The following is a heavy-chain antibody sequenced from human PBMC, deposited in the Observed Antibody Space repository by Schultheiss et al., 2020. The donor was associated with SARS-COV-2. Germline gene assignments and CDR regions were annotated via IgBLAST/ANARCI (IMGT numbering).Heavy chain of an antibody. CDR1: GGSISSSSYY. Sequence: SETLSLTCTVSGGSISSSSYYWGWIRQPPGKGLEWIGSIYYSGRTYYNPSLKSRVTISVDTSKNQFSLKLSSVTAADTAVYYCAREQWELGWFDPWGQGTLVTVSS. J-gene: IGHJ5*02. D-gene: IGHD1-26*01. CDR2: IYYSGRT. V-gene: IGHV4-39*07. CDR3: AREQWELGWFDP.